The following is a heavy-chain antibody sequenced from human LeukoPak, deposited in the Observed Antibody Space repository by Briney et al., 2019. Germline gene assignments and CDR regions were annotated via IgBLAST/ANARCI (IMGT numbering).Heavy chain of an antibody. D-gene: IGHD1-26*01. J-gene: IGHJ4*02. CDR2: ISSSGSTI. CDR1: GFTFSSYE. Sequence: PGGSLRLSCAASGFTFSSYEMNWVRQAPGKGLEWVSYISSSGSTIHYADSVKGRFTISRDNAKNSLYLQMNSLRAEDTAVYYCASTVGATTEPYFDYWGQGTLVTVSS. V-gene: IGHV3-48*03. CDR3: ASTVGATTEPYFDY.